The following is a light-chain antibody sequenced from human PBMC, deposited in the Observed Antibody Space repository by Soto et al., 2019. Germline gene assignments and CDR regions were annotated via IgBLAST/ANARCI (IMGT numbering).Light chain of an antibody. CDR1: QGIGRY. J-gene: IGKJ3*01. Sequence: EIVLTQSPGTLSLSPGESATLSCRASQGIGRYLAWFQQEPGQPPRLLIYDASTRAIGIPGRFSGSGSGTDFTLTISSLEPEDFAVYYCHQRSNWPLTFGPGTKVEI. V-gene: IGKV3-11*01. CDR2: DAS. CDR3: HQRSNWPLT.